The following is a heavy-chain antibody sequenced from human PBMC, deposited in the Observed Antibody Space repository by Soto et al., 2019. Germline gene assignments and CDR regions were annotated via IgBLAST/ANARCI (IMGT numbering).Heavy chain of an antibody. CDR1: GFAFSTYW. V-gene: IGHV3-74*01. J-gene: IGHJ6*02. Sequence: EVQLVESGGGLVQPGGSLRLSCAASGFAFSTYWMHWVRQAPGKGLLWVSRIKFDGSSTYYADSGRGRFTISRDDAKNPLFLQMNGLRGDGTAVYYCGRGAKNIYAMDVWGQGTTVTVSS. CDR3: GRGAKNIYAMDV. CDR2: IKFDGSST.